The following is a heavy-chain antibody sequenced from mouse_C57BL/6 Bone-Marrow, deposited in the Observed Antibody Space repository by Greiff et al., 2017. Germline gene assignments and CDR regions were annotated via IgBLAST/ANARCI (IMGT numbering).Heavy chain of an antibody. Sequence: EVQLMESGGGLVQPGGSLKLSCAASGFTFSDYYMYWVRQTPEKRLERVAYISNGGGSTYYPDTVKGRFTISRDNAKNTLYLQMSRLKSEDTAMYYCARLGNYGVNYFDYWGQGTTLTGSS. CDR3: ARLGNYGVNYFDY. J-gene: IGHJ2*01. CDR2: ISNGGGST. CDR1: GFTFSDYY. V-gene: IGHV5-12*01. D-gene: IGHD2-1*01.